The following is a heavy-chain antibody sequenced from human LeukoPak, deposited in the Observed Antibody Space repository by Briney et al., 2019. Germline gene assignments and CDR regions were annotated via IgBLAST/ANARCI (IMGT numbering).Heavy chain of an antibody. Sequence: GGSLRLSCAASGFTLGKAGMSWVRQAPGKGREGVGRIKSKTDGGTTDYAAPVKGRFTISRDDSKNTLYLQMNSLKTEDTAVYYCTTDYGVVVVRNAFDIWGQGTMVTVSS. D-gene: IGHD3-22*01. CDR3: TTDYGVVVVRNAFDI. CDR2: IKSKTDGGTT. V-gene: IGHV3-15*01. CDR1: GFTLGKAG. J-gene: IGHJ3*02.